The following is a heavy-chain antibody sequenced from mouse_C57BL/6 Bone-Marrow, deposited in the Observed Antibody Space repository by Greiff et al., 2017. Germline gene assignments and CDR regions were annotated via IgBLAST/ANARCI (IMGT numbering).Heavy chain of an antibody. CDR3: TGCYYGSSYVDYAMDY. V-gene: IGHV1-15*01. CDR2: IDPETGGT. CDR1: GYTFTDYE. J-gene: IGHJ4*01. D-gene: IGHD1-1*01. Sequence: QVQLKQSGAELVRPGASVTLSCKASGYTFTDYEMHWVKQTPVHGLEWIGAIDPETGGTAYNQKFQGKAILTADKSSSTAYMELRSLTSEDSAVYYCTGCYYGSSYVDYAMDYWGQGTSVTVSS.